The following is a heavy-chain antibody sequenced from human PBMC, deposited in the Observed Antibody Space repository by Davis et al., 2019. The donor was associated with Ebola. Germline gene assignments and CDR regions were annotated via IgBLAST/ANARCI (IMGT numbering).Heavy chain of an antibody. Sequence: GESLKISCAASGFTFSAYSMNWVRQAPGKGLEWVSYISDSSTTIYYADSVKGRFTISRDNAKNSLYLQMNSLRAEDTAVYYCVREGYLEHYGMDVWGQGTTVTVSS. CDR3: VREGYLEHYGMDV. V-gene: IGHV3-48*01. J-gene: IGHJ6*02. CDR1: GFTFSAYS. CDR2: ISDSSTTI. D-gene: IGHD3-3*01.